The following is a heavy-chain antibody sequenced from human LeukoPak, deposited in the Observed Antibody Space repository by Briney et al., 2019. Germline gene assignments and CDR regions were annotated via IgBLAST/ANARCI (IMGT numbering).Heavy chain of an antibody. CDR2: IIPIFGTA. CDR3: ASSPAAGTLGYYGMDV. CDR1: GGTFSSYA. J-gene: IGHJ6*02. D-gene: IGHD6-13*01. V-gene: IGHV1-69*13. Sequence: SVKVSCKASGGTFSSYAISWVRQAPGQGLEWMGGIIPIFGTANYAQKFQGRVTITADESTSTAYMELSSLRSEDTAVYYCASSPAAGTLGYYGMDVWGQGTTVTVSS.